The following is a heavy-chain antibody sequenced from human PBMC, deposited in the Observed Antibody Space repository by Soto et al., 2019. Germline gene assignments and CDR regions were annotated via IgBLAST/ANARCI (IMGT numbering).Heavy chain of an antibody. CDR2: IGGRATSA. CDR3: AKSRYSDSSGDYYDF. J-gene: IGHJ4*02. V-gene: IGHV3-23*01. D-gene: IGHD3-22*01. Sequence: EVQLLESGGGLVQPGGSLRLSCAASGFMFSNYAMSWVRQAPGKGLEWVSGIGGRATSAYYADSVKGRFAISRDNSYNTLFLQLNSLRVEDTAVYYCAKSRYSDSSGDYYDFWGQGTLVTVSS. CDR1: GFMFSNYA.